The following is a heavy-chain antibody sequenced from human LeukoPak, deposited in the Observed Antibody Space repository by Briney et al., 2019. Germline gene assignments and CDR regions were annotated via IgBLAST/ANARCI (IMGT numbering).Heavy chain of an antibody. Sequence: GRSLRLSCAASGFTFSSYAMHWVRQAPGKGLEWVAVISYDGSNKYYADSVKGRFTISRDNSKNTLYLQMSSLRAEDTAVYYCAKDFSSGWYRINFDYWGQGTLVTVSS. D-gene: IGHD6-19*01. CDR1: GFTFSSYA. CDR3: AKDFSSGWYRINFDY. J-gene: IGHJ4*02. V-gene: IGHV3-30*18. CDR2: ISYDGSNK.